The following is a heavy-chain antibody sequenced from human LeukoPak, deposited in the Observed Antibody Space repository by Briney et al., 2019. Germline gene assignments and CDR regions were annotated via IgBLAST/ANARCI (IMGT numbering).Heavy chain of an antibody. D-gene: IGHD4-17*01. CDR1: GFTFSGSW. J-gene: IGHJ4*02. CDR3: ARLNGEVTVFGY. V-gene: IGHV3-7*01. CDR2: IKQDGSEK. Sequence: GGSLRLSCAASGFTFSGSWMSWVRQAPGKGLEWVANIKQDGSEKYYVDSVKSRFTISRDNAENSLFLQMNSLRAEDTAVYYCARLNGEVTVFGYWGQGALVTVSS.